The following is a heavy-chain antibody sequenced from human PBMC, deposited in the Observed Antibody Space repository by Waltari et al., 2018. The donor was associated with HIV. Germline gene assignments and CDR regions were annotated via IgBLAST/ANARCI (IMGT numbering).Heavy chain of an antibody. D-gene: IGHD2-21*02. J-gene: IGHJ4*02. CDR2: IQLNGNT. CDR3: VRGVYCGGACYSGADY. CDR1: GGSLSRGMYY. Sequence: QVQLQESGPGLVKPSQTLSLTCTVSGGSLSRGMYYWTWIRQRPGMGLEWIGYIQLNGNTFYNPSIRSRIVMLLDTSKNQFSLKLTSVTVADTAVYYCVRGVYCGGACYSGADYWGQGTLVTVSS. V-gene: IGHV4-31*03.